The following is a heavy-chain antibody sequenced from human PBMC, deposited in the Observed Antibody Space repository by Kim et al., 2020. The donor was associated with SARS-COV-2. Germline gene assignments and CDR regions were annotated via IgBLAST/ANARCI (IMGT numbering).Heavy chain of an antibody. D-gene: IGHD3-3*01. J-gene: IGHJ4*02. Sequence: GRFTISRDNSKNTLYLQMNSLRAEDTAVYYCAKASSYYDFWSAPYYFDYWGQGTLVTVSS. CDR3: AKASSYYDFWSAPYYFDY. V-gene: IGHV3-23*01.